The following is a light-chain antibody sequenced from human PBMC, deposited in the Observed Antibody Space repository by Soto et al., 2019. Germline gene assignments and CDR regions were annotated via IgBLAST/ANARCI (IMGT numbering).Light chain of an antibody. Sequence: EIVLTQSPATLSLSPGERATLSCRASQSVGSYFAWYQQKPGQAPRLLIYDASNRATGIPARFSGSGSGTDFTLTTSSLEPEDFAVYYCQQRGNWPLTFGQGTKVDIK. CDR1: QSVGSY. CDR3: QQRGNWPLT. V-gene: IGKV3-11*01. J-gene: IGKJ1*01. CDR2: DAS.